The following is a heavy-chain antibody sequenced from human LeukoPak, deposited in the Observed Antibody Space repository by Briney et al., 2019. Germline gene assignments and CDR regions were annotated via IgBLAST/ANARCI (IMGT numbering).Heavy chain of an antibody. CDR2: ISYSGST. J-gene: IGHJ5*02. Sequence: SETLSLTCTASGGSISSGDYSWSWIRQPPGKGLEWIACISYSGSTYYNPSLKSRVTISVDTSKKHFSLKLSSVTAADTAVYYCARGFWRDNWFDPWGQGTLVTVSS. CDR1: GGSISSGDYS. V-gene: IGHV4-30-4*01. D-gene: IGHD3-10*01. CDR3: ARGFWRDNWFDP.